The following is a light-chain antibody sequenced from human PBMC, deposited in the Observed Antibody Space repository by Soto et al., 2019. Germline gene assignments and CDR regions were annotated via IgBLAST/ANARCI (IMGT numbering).Light chain of an antibody. V-gene: IGKV1-9*01. CDR3: NQLNDYPLT. Sequence: DIQMTQSPSTLSGSVGDRVTITCRASQGISSYLAWYQQKPGKAPNLLIYAASTLQSGVPSRFSGSGSGTEFTLTIRSLQPEDFATYYCNQLNDYPLTFGGGTKVDI. CDR2: AAS. CDR1: QGISSY. J-gene: IGKJ4*01.